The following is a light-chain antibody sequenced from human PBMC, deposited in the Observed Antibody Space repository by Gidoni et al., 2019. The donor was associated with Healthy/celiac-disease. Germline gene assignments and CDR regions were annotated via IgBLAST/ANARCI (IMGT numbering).Light chain of an antibody. J-gene: IGLJ1*01. V-gene: IGLV2-14*01. CDR3: SSYTSSSPYV. Sequence: QSALTQPDSVSGSPGKSNTISCTGTSSDVGGYNYVSWYQQHPGKAPKLMIYEVSNRPSGVSNRFSGSKSGNTASLTISGLQAEDEADYYCSSYTSSSPYVFGTGTKVTVL. CDR2: EVS. CDR1: SSDVGGYNY.